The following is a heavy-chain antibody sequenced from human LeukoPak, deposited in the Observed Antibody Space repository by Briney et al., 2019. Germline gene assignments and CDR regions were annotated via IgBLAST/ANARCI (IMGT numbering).Heavy chain of an antibody. CDR2: ISAYNGNT. CDR3: ARDRGKLRYFDWLPPFDY. Sequence: ASVKVSCKASGYTFTSYGISWVRQAPGQGLEWMGWISAYNGNTNYAQKLQGRVTMTTDTSTSTAYMEPRSLRSDDTAVYYCARDRGKLRYFDWLPPFDYWGQGTLVTVSS. D-gene: IGHD3-9*01. V-gene: IGHV1-18*01. CDR1: GYTFTSYG. J-gene: IGHJ4*02.